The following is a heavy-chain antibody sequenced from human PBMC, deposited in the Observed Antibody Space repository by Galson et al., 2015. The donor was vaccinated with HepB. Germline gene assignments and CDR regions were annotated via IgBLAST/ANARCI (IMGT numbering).Heavy chain of an antibody. J-gene: IGHJ4*02. CDR1: GFTFSSYS. D-gene: IGHD3-3*01. CDR3: AREYDFWSGFDY. V-gene: IGHV3-30*03. Sequence: SLRLSCAASGFTFSSYSMNWVRQAPGKGLEWVAVISYDGSNKYYADSVKGRFTISRDNSKNTLYLQMNSLRAEDTAVYYCAREYDFWSGFDYWGQGTLVTVSS. CDR2: ISYDGSNK.